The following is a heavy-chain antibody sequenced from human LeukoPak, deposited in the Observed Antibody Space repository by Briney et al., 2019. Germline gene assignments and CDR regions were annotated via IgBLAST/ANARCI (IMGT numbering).Heavy chain of an antibody. D-gene: IGHD1-1*01. CDR2: IYYSGST. V-gene: IGHV4-31*03. CDR3: ARAPLEGSGARVDY. CDR1: GGSISIGGYY. J-gene: IGHJ4*02. Sequence: SETLSLTCTVSGGSISIGGYYWSWLRQHPGKGLEWIGYIYYSGSTYYNPSLKSRVTISVDTSKNQFSLKLSSVTAADTAVYYCARAPLEGSGARVDYWGQGTLVTVSS.